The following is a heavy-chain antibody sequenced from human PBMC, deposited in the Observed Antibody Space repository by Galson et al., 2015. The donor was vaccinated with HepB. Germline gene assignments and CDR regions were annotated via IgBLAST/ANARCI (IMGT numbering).Heavy chain of an antibody. CDR2: ISDRGGST. V-gene: IGHV3-23*01. CDR1: GFTLSSYA. CDR3: ARDWGSNYYYFGMDV. D-gene: IGHD3-16*01. Sequence: SLRLSCAASGFTLSSYAMSWVRQAPGKGLERVSGISDRGGSTYYADSVKGRFAISRDDSKNTLYLEVSSLRAEDTAVYHCARDWGSNYYYFGMDVWGQGTTVTVSS. J-gene: IGHJ6*02.